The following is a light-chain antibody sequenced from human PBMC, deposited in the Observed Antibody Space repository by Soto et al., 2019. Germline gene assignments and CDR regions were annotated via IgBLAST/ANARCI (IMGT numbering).Light chain of an antibody. CDR1: QGIGND. J-gene: IGKJ3*01. V-gene: IGKV1-6*01. Sequence: AIQMTQSPSSLSASVGDRVTLTCRASQGIGNDLGWYQQKPGKAPKLLIYASSTLQSGVPSRFSGSGSGTDFTLTISRLQPEDFAPYFCLQDHNFPFPFGPGTKVDFK. CDR2: ASS. CDR3: LQDHNFPFP.